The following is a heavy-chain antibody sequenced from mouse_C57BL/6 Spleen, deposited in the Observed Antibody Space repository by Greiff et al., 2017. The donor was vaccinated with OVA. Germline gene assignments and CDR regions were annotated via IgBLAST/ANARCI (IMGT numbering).Heavy chain of an antibody. CDR2: INPNNGGT. J-gene: IGHJ2*01. V-gene: IGHV1-22*01. CDR1: GYTFTDYN. CDR3: ARSDTTVVGDFDY. Sequence: EVKLMESGPELVKPGASVKMSCKASGYTFTDYNMHWVKQSHGKSLEWIGYINPNNGGTSYNQKFKGKVTLTVNKSSSTAYMELRSLTSEDSAVYYCARSDTTVVGDFDYWGQGTTLTVSS. D-gene: IGHD1-1*01.